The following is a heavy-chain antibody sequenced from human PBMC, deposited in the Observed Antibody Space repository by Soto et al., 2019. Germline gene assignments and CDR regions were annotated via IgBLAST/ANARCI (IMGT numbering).Heavy chain of an antibody. V-gene: IGHV3-15*01. D-gene: IGHD2-2*01. Sequence: EVQLVESGGGLVKPGGSLRLSCAASGFTFSNAWMSWVRQAPGKGLEWVGRIKSKTDGGTTDYAAPVKGRFTISRDDSKNTLYLQMNSLKTEDTAVYYCTTRSFQLVPAAFTGFDPWGQGTLVTVSS. J-gene: IGHJ5*02. CDR2: IKSKTDGGTT. CDR3: TTRSFQLVPAAFTGFDP. CDR1: GFTFSNAW.